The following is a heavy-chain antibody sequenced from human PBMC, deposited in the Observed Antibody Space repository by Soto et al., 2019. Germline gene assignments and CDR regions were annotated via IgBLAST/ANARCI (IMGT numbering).Heavy chain of an antibody. D-gene: IGHD2-21*02. V-gene: IGHV2-5*02. J-gene: IGHJ4*02. CDR3: ARYRDSPDY. CDR2: IFWDDDK. Sequence: SAPTLVNPTQTLTLTCTFSGFSLSTTGEGVGWIRQPPRKALEWLALIFWDDDKRYSPSLKSRLTISKDTSKTQVVLTMTNMSPVDTATYYCARYRDSPDYWGQGTVVTVSS. CDR1: GFSLSTTGEG.